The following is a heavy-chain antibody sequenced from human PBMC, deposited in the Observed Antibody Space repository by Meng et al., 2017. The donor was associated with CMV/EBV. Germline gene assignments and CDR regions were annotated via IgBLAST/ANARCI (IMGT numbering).Heavy chain of an antibody. CDR2: ISAYNGNT. J-gene: IGHJ4*02. CDR3: ARHSEEFYDYVWGSYRVLGIFDY. V-gene: IGHV1-18*01. CDR1: GYTFTSYG. D-gene: IGHD3-16*02. Sequence: ASVKVSCKAPGYTFTSYGISWVRQAPGQGLEWMGWISAYNGNTNYAQKLQGRVTMTTDTSTSTAYMELRSLRSDDTAVYYCARHSEEFYDYVWGSYRVLGIFDYWGQGTLVTVSS.